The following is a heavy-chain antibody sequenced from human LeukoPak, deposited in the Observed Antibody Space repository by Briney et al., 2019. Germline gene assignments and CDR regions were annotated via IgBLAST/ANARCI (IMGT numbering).Heavy chain of an antibody. CDR3: AKPIAAAGTDYYYMDV. CDR1: GFTFSSYW. J-gene: IGHJ6*03. Sequence: PGGSLRLSCAASGFTFSSYWMSWVRQAPGKGLEWVANIKQDGSEKYYVGSVKGRFTISRDNAKNSLYLQMNSLRAEDTAVYYCAKPIAAAGTDYYYMDVWGKGTTVTVSS. CDR2: IKQDGSEK. V-gene: IGHV3-7*01. D-gene: IGHD6-13*01.